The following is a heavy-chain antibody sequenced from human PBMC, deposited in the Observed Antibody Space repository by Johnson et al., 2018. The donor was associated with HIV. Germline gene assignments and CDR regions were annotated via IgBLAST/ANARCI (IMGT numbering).Heavy chain of an antibody. CDR2: ISGSGGST. CDR1: GFTFSSYA. CDR3: AKDRMYDYGDYGGAFDI. V-gene: IGHV3-23*04. D-gene: IGHD4-17*01. Sequence: VQLVESGGGLVQPGGSLRLSCAASGFTFSSYAMSWVRQAPGKGLEWVSAISGSGGSTYYADSVKGRFTIPRDNSKNTLYLQMNSLRAEDTAVYYCAKDRMYDYGDYGGAFDIWGQGTMVTVSS. J-gene: IGHJ3*02.